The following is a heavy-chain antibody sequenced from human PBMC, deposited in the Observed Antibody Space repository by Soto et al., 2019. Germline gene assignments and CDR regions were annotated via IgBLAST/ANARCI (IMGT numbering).Heavy chain of an antibody. D-gene: IGHD1-26*01. CDR3: AKDMGATRGTYYYYYGMDV. CDR2: IYYSGST. Sequence: PSETLSLTCTVSGGSISSSSYYWGWIRQPPGKGLEWIGSIYYSGSTYYNPSLKSRVTISVDTSKNQFSLKLSSVTAADTAVYYCAKDMGATRGTYYYYYGMDVWGQGTTVPVSS. J-gene: IGHJ6*02. CDR1: GGSISSSSYY. V-gene: IGHV4-39*01.